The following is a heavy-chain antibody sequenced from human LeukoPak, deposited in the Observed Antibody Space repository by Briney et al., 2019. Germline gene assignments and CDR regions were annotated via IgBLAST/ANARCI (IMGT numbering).Heavy chain of an antibody. V-gene: IGHV3-23*01. CDR3: AKVRYGDYSAFDI. Sequence: GGSLRLSCAASGFTFSNYAINWVRQAPGKGLEWVSGISSRGGDTYYADSVKGRFTISRDNSKNTLYLQMNSLRAEDTALYYCAKVRYGDYSAFDIWGQGTMVTVSS. CDR2: ISSRGGDT. CDR1: GFTFSNYA. J-gene: IGHJ3*02. D-gene: IGHD4-17*01.